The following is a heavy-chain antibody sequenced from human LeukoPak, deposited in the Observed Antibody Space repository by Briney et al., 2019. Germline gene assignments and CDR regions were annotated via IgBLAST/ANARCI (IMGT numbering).Heavy chain of an antibody. V-gene: IGHV4-61*02. CDR3: ARALYYYDSSGYYNAFDI. J-gene: IGHJ3*02. D-gene: IGHD3-22*01. Sequence: PSETLSLTCTVSGGSISSGIYYWRWIRQPAGNGLEWIGRIYTSWSTNYNPSLKSRVTISVDTSKNQFSLKLSSVTAADTAVYYCARALYYYDSSGYYNAFDIWGQGTMVTVSS. CDR1: GGSISSGIYY. CDR2: IYTSWST.